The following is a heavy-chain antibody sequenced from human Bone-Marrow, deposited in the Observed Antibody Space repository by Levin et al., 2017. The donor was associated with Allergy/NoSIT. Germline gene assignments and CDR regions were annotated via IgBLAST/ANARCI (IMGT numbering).Heavy chain of an antibody. CDR2: INATGTWS. Sequence: GESLKISCVASGLNFSSYGMNWVRQAPGKGLEWVSTINATGTWSYYADFVKGRFTISRDNSKNTLYLQMDSLRAEDTAVYYCARNARNFDYWAQGTLVTVSS. CDR1: GLNFSSYG. V-gene: IGHV3-23*01. CDR3: ARNARNFDY. J-gene: IGHJ4*02.